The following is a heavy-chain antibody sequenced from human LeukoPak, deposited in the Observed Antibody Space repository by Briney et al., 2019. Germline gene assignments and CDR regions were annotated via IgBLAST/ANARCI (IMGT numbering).Heavy chain of an antibody. V-gene: IGHV4-39*02. D-gene: IGHD3-3*01. Sequence: SETLSLTCNLSGGSVSSSTYSWVWIRQPPGKGLEWIGSIYKCGNTYYNPSLKSRVTISVDTSKNHFSLKLSSVTAADTAVYYCAAGSTIFGVLIMGSWFDPWGQGTLVTVSS. CDR3: AAGSTIFGVLIMGSWFDP. J-gene: IGHJ5*02. CDR1: GGSVSSSTYS. CDR2: IYKCGNT.